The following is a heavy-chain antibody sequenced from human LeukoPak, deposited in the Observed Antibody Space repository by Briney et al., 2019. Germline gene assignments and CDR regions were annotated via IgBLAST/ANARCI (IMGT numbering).Heavy chain of an antibody. Sequence: PSETLSLTCTVSGGSFSSYYWSWIRQPPGKGLEWIGYIYYSGSTNYNPSLKSRVTISVDTSKNQFSLKLSSVTAADTAVYYCARVDYDILTGYYSESYVGYFDYWGQGTLVTVSS. D-gene: IGHD3-9*01. CDR3: ARVDYDILTGYYSESYVGYFDY. J-gene: IGHJ4*02. CDR2: IYYSGST. CDR1: GGSFSSYY. V-gene: IGHV4-59*08.